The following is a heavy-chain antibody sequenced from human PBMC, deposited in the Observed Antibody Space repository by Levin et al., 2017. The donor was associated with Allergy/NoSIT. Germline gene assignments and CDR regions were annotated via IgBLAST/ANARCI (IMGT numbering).Heavy chain of an antibody. CDR2: MNPNSGNT. V-gene: IGHV1-8*01. J-gene: IGHJ4*02. Sequence: GASVKVSCKASGYTFTSSDVNWVRQATGQGLEWMGWMNPNSGNTGYAQKFQGRVTMTRDTSISTAYMELSSLRSEDTAVYYCARGGYCTGGVCYRGKYYFDYWGQGTLVTVSS. D-gene: IGHD2-8*02. CDR1: GYTFTSSD. CDR3: ARGGYCTGGVCYRGKYYFDY.